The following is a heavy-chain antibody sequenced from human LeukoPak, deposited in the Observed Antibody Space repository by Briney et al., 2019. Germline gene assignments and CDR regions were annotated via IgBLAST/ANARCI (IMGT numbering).Heavy chain of an antibody. CDR3: ARDRGYYYDSSAPGY. CDR2: ISSSGSTI. V-gene: IGHV3-11*04. D-gene: IGHD3-22*01. J-gene: IGHJ4*02. CDR1: GFTFSDYY. Sequence: GGSLRLSCAASGFTFSDYYMSWIRQAPGKGLAWVSYISSSGSTIYYADSVKGRFTISRDNAKNSLYLQMNSLRAEDTAVYYCARDRGYYYDSSAPGYWGQGTLVTVSS.